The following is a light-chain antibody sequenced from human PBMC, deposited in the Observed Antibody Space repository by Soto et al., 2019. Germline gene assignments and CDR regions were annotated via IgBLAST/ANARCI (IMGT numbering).Light chain of an antibody. CDR2: SAS. CDR3: QKFNTAPLT. Sequence: DIQMTQSPSSLSASVGDRVTITCRASQDISVYLAWYQQKPGKVPKLLIYSASTLQSGVPSRFSGSGSATDFTLTISILQPEDVATYYCQKFNTAPLTFGQGTRLEIK. V-gene: IGKV1-27*01. J-gene: IGKJ5*01. CDR1: QDISVY.